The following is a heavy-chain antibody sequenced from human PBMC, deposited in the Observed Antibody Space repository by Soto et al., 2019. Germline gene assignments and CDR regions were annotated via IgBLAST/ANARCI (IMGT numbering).Heavy chain of an antibody. J-gene: IGHJ4*02. V-gene: IGHV3-23*01. D-gene: IGHD6-19*01. CDR1: GFTFSNYA. Sequence: EVQLLESGGGLVQPGGSLRLSCAASGFTFSNYAMSWVRQAPGKGLEWVSAIFGSGDSTFYADSVQGRFTVSRDNPSNTLYLQMASLIAEDTAVYYCAKEGAVAGMGYSDHWGQGTLVTVS. CDR2: IFGSGDST. CDR3: AKEGAVAGMGYSDH.